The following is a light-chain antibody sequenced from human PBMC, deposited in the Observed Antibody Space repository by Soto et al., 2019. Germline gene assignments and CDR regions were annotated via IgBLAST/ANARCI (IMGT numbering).Light chain of an antibody. J-gene: IGKJ5*01. CDR1: QVISTS. Sequence: DIQLTQSPSFPSPSIGESVTITCRASQVISTSLAWYQVKTGKAPKILIHAASTLESGVPSRLSATVSGTEFSLTITSLQPEDFATYYCQQLFDSPITFGQGTRLEIK. CDR3: QQLFDSPIT. CDR2: AAS. V-gene: IGKV1-9*01.